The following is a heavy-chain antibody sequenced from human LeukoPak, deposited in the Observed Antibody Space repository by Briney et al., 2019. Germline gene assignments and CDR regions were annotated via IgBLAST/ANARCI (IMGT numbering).Heavy chain of an antibody. Sequence: SGGSLRLSCAASGFTFSDYEMNWVRQAPGKGLEWVSYICSSGNTIFYADSVKGRFTISRDDAENSLYLQMNSLRVEDTAVYDRARGGDSSYYGDYWGQGTLVTVSS. D-gene: IGHD3-22*01. CDR2: ICSSGNTI. J-gene: IGHJ4*02. CDR3: ARGGDSSYYGDY. V-gene: IGHV3-48*03. CDR1: GFTFSDYE.